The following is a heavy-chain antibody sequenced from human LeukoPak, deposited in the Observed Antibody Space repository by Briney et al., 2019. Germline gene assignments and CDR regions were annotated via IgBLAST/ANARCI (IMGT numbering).Heavy chain of an antibody. V-gene: IGHV3-23*01. CDR3: AKDPRSNYGGNSDGY. CDR1: GFAFSNFA. J-gene: IGHJ4*02. CDR2: MSGSGYYT. D-gene: IGHD4-23*01. Sequence: GGSLRLSCAASGFAFSNFAMSWVRQAPGKGLEWVSAMSGSGYYTYYVESVKGRFTISRDNSKNTLYLQMNSLRAEDTAVYYCAKDPRSNYGGNSDGYWGQGTLVTVSS.